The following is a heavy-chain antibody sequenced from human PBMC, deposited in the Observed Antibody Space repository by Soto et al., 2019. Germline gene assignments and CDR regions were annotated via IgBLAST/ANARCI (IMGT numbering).Heavy chain of an antibody. J-gene: IGHJ4*02. D-gene: IGHD3-22*01. Sequence: SDTLSLTCTVYGGSISSYYWSWIRQPPGKGLEWIGYIYYSGSTNYNPSLKSRVTISVDTSKNQFSLKLSSVTAADTAVYYCARVPASDDSSGYYRQELYYFDYWGQGTLVTVSS. CDR1: GGSISSYY. V-gene: IGHV4-59*01. CDR2: IYYSGST. CDR3: ARVPASDDSSGYYRQELYYFDY.